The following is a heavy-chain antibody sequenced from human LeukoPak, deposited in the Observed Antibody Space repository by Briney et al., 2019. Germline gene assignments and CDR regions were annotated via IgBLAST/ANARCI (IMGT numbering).Heavy chain of an antibody. D-gene: IGHD2-2*01. Sequence: GGSLRLSCAASGFTFRNYAMNWVRQAPGKGLEWVSAISADGDSTYCADSVKGRFTISRDNSKNTLYLQMNSLRPGDTAVYYCAKRRYCTSTTCHDFDYWGQGTLVTVSS. CDR1: GFTFRNYA. CDR3: AKRRYCTSTTCHDFDY. CDR2: ISADGDST. V-gene: IGHV3-23*01. J-gene: IGHJ4*02.